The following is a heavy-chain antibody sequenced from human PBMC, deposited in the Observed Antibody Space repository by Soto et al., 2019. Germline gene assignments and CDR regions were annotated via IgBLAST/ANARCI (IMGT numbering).Heavy chain of an antibody. J-gene: IGHJ5*02. V-gene: IGHV1-3*01. CDR1: GYIFNSHA. D-gene: IGHD3-10*02. Sequence: QGRLVQSGAEVKKPGASVKVSCKASGYIFNSHAMHWVRQAPGQRLEWMGWINAGNGNTYYSQNFKDRVTFTRHTXAXPVFMELTSLTSEDTAVYYCARDQSGIGYYVDWFDPWGQGTLVTVSS. CDR2: INAGNGNT. CDR3: ARDQSGIGYYVDWFDP.